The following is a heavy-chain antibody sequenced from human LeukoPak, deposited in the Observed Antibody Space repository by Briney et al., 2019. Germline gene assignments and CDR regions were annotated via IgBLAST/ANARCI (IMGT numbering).Heavy chain of an antibody. V-gene: IGHV3-20*04. Sequence: GGSLRLSCAASGFTFDDYGIGWVRQAPGKGLEWVSGINWNGGSTGYADSVKGRFTISRDNAKNSLYLQMNSLRAEDTALYYCARYGDSSGYYYYYYYMDVWGKGTTVTVSS. J-gene: IGHJ6*03. D-gene: IGHD3-22*01. CDR1: GFTFDDYG. CDR2: INWNGGST. CDR3: ARYGDSSGYYYYYYYMDV.